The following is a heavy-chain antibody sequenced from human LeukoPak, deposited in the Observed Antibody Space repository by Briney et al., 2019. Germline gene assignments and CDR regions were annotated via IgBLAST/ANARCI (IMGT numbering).Heavy chain of an antibody. D-gene: IGHD3-3*01. V-gene: IGHV3-30*03. J-gene: IGHJ3*02. Sequence: GGSLRLSCAASGFTFSSYGMHWVRQAPGKGLEWVAVISYDGSNKYYADSVKGRFTISRDNSKNTLYLQMNSLRVEDTAVYYCSRVFRPSLTVFIIRGAFDIWGQGTMVTVSS. CDR3: SRVFRPSLTVFIIRGAFDI. CDR1: GFTFSSYG. CDR2: ISYDGSNK.